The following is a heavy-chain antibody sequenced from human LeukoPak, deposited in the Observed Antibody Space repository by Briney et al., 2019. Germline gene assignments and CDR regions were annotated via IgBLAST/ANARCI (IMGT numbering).Heavy chain of an antibody. CDR1: GYTYTNYG. V-gene: IGHV1-18*01. CDR3: ARVGVYCTTTTCLDY. D-gene: IGHD2-2*01. J-gene: IGHJ4*02. Sequence: ASVKVSCKTSGYTYTNYGVSWVRQPPGQGLEWMGWISAYNGNADYAQKLQGRVTMTADTSTSTAYMELRSLRSDDTAVYYCARVGVYCTTTTCLDYWGQGTLVTVSS. CDR2: ISAYNGNA.